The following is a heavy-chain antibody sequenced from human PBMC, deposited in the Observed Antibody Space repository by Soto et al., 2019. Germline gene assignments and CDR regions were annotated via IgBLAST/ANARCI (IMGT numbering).Heavy chain of an antibody. V-gene: IGHV3-53*01. CDR1: GFTVSSNY. D-gene: IGHD1-26*01. J-gene: IGHJ4*02. CDR2: IYSSGST. CDR3: ARDAMYSGSYYYFDY. Sequence: GGSLRLSCAASGFTVSSNYMSWVRQAPGKGLEWVSIIYSSGSTYYADSVKGRFTISRDNSKNTLYLQMNSLRADDTAVYYCARDAMYSGSYYYFDYWGQGALVTVSS.